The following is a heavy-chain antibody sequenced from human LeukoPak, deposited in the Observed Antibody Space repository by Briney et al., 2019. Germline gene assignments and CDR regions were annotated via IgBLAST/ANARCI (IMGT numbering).Heavy chain of an antibody. J-gene: IGHJ3*02. Sequence: PSETQSLTCTVSGGSISSYYWSWIRQPPGKGLEWIGYIYYSGSTNYNPSLKSRVTISVDTSKNQFSLKLSSVTAADTAVYYCARGAHCGGDCYPLDAFDIWGQGTMVTVSS. CDR2: IYYSGST. CDR1: GGSISSYY. V-gene: IGHV4-59*01. D-gene: IGHD2-21*02. CDR3: ARGAHCGGDCYPLDAFDI.